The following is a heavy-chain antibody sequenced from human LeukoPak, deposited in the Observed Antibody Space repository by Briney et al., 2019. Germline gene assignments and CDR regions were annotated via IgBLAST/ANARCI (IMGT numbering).Heavy chain of an antibody. Sequence: SETLSLMCTVSGDSITNFYWTWIRQTPGKGLEWIGYIYYTGTTDYNPSLKSRVTISVDTSKNQFSLKLSSVTAADTAVYYCARGYGRYFDYWGQGTLVTVSS. D-gene: IGHD5-18*01. CDR3: ARGYGRYFDY. J-gene: IGHJ4*02. V-gene: IGHV4-59*01. CDR2: IYYTGTT. CDR1: GDSITNFY.